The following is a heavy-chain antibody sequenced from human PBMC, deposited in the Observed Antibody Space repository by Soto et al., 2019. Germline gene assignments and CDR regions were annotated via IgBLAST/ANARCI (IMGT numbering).Heavy chain of an antibody. J-gene: IGHJ6*02. CDR2: IWYDGSNK. CDR1: GFTFSSYG. CDR3: ARVTIQIFGVVSLHGMDV. Sequence: GGSLRLSCAASGFTFSSYGMHWVRQAPGKGLEWVAVIWYDGSNKYYADSVKGRFTISRDNSKNTLYLQMNSLRAEDTAVYYCARVTIQIFGVVSLHGMDVWGQGTTVTVSS. V-gene: IGHV3-33*01. D-gene: IGHD3-3*01.